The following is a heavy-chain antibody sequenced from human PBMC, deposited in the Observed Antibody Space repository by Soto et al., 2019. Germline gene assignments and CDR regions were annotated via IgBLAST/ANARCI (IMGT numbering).Heavy chain of an antibody. D-gene: IGHD6-13*01. CDR1: GFTFSNFD. V-gene: IGHV3-23*04. Sequence: EVQLVESGGGLVKPGGSLRLSCAASGFTFSNFDMSWVRQAPGKGLEWVSGISTSGGTTYYADSVRGRFTSSRDNSKNTLYLQMTSLRAEDTAVYYCATGTAAPAHWGQGTLVTVSS. J-gene: IGHJ1*01. CDR3: ATGTAAPAH. CDR2: ISTSGGTT.